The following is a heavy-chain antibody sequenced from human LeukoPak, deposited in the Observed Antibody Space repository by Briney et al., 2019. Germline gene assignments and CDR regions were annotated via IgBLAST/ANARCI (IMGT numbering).Heavy chain of an antibody. CDR1: GFTFNTYA. D-gene: IGHD6-19*01. CDR3: ARGGSSGRTSYYYAMDV. J-gene: IGHJ6*02. CDR2: ISGTGGTT. Sequence: SGGSLRISCAVSGFTFNTYAMSWVRQAPGKGLEWVSGISGTGGTTNYADSVKGRFTISRDNSKNTLYLQINSLGTEDTAVYYCARGGSSGRTSYYYAMDVWGQGTTVTVSS. V-gene: IGHV3-23*01.